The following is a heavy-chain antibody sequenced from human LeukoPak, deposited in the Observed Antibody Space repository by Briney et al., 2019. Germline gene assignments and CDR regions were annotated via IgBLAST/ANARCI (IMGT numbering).Heavy chain of an antibody. J-gene: IGHJ3*02. D-gene: IGHD3-22*01. V-gene: IGHV3-9*01. CDR2: ISWNSGSI. CDR3: AKDLMTYYDSSGYGNDAFDI. Sequence: PGGSLRLSCAASGFTFDDYAMHWVRQAPGKGLEWVSGISWNSGSIGYADSVKGRFTISRDNAKNSLYLQMNSLGAEDTALYYCAKDLMTYYDSSGYGNDAFDIWGQGTMVTVSS. CDR1: GFTFDDYA.